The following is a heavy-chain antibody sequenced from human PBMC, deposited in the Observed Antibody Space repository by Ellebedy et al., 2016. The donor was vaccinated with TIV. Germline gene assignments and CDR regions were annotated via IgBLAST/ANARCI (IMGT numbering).Heavy chain of an antibody. J-gene: IGHJ5*02. Sequence: PGGSLRLSCAASGFSFRSYWMSWVRQAPGKGLEWVANIYQDGSDEYYVDSVKGRFTISRDNDNKALFLQMNSLRVEDTAVYYCARRGSDGDYAVQINSWFDPWGQGTLVTVSS. CDR1: GFSFRSYW. CDR2: IYQDGSDE. V-gene: IGHV3-7*01. D-gene: IGHD4-17*01. CDR3: ARRGSDGDYAVQINSWFDP.